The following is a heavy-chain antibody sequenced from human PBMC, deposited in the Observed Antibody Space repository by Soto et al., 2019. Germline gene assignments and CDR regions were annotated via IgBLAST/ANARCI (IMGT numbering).Heavy chain of an antibody. CDR1: VSAFGGSA. J-gene: IGHJ4*02. D-gene: IGHD3-22*01. CDR2: MNPNSGNT. CDR3: ARTKGRDSSGYYMFDLDY. Sequence: ARAKGRGKAYVSAFGGSAKRWVRQATGQGLEWMGWMNPNSGNTGYAQKFQGRVTMTRNTSISTAYMELSSLRSEDTAVYYCARTKGRDSSGYYMFDLDYWGQGTLVTSPQ. V-gene: IGHV1-8*01.